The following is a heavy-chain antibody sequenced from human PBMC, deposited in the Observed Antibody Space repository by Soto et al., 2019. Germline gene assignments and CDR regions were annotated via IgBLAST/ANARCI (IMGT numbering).Heavy chain of an antibody. CDR1: ADTFSSSA. V-gene: IGHV1-69*01. CDR2: IIPFFHAA. CDR3: ARDLISNYHYYGMDV. J-gene: IGHJ6*02. Sequence: QVQLVQSGAEVKKPGSSVKVSCKASADTFSSSAFSWVRQAPGQGLEWMGGIIPFFHAANYAQRVQGRVTITADQSTSTVYMELSSLISEDTALYYCARDLISNYHYYGMDVWGQGTTVTVSS.